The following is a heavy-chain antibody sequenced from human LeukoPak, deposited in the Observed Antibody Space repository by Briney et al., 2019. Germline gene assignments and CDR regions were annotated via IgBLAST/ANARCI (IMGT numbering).Heavy chain of an antibody. J-gene: IGHJ4*02. CDR3: ARGTGGVGFDY. Sequence: GGSLRLSCAASGFTFSSYAMHWVRQAPGEGLEYVSAISSNGGSTYYANSVKGRFTISRDNSKNTLYLQMGSLRAEDMAVYYCARGTGGVGFDYWGQGTLVTVSS. D-gene: IGHD2-8*02. CDR2: ISSNGGST. CDR1: GFTFSSYA. V-gene: IGHV3-64*01.